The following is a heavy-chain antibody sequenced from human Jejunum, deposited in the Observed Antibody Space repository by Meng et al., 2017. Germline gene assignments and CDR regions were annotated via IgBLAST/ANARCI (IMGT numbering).Heavy chain of an antibody. CDR1: GFPFGDYS. CDR2: IRIKRYGGTT. J-gene: IGHJ4*02. D-gene: IGHD3-10*01. Sequence: SLNISCAASGFPFGDYSMSWFRQAPGRGLEWVAFIRIKRYGGTTEYAASVKGRFTISRDDSEAIAYLQMSSLKTEDTAVYYCAREKGTITKIRGDVDYWGQGTLVTVSS. V-gene: IGHV3-49*03. CDR3: AREKGTITKIRGDVDY.